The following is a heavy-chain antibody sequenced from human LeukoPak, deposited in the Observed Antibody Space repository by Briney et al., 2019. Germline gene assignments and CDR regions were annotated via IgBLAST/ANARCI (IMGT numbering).Heavy chain of an antibody. J-gene: IGHJ4*02. CDR2: ISSSSSYI. Sequence: GRSLRLSCAASGFTFSYSGIHWVRQAPGKGLEWVSSISSSSSYIYYAVSAKGRFTISRDNAKNSLYLQMNSLRAEDTAVYYCAREEIVGAGDYWGQGTLVTVSS. CDR3: AREEIVGAGDY. CDR1: GFTFSYSG. D-gene: IGHD1-26*01. V-gene: IGHV3-21*01.